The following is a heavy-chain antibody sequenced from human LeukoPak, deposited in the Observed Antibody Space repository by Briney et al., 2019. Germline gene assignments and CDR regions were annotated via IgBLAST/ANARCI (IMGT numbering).Heavy chain of an antibody. CDR3: ARGFSTVNFDF. J-gene: IGHJ4*02. CDR1: GGSISSDNYY. CDR2: IYTSGNT. D-gene: IGHD4-11*01. V-gene: IGHV4-61*02. Sequence: SQTLSLTCTVSGGSISSDNYYWSWIRQPAGKGLEWIGRIYTSGNTNYNPSLKSRVTISVDTSKNQFSLKLSSVTAAVTAVYYCARGFSTVNFDFWGQGTLVTVSS.